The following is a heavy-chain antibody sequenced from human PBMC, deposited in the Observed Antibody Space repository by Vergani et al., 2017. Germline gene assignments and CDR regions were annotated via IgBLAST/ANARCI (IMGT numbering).Heavy chain of an antibody. CDR2: IDPSDSDT. V-gene: IGHV5-10-1*03. CDR3: ANVAAAEADAFDI. CDR1: GYSFTSYW. Sequence: EVQLVQSGAEVKKPGESQRISCKGSGYSFTSYWISWVRQMPGKGLEWMGRIDPSDSDTRYSPSFQGQVTISADKSISTAYLQWSSLKASDTAMYYCANVAAAEADAFDIWGQGTMVTVSS. J-gene: IGHJ3*02. D-gene: IGHD6-13*01.